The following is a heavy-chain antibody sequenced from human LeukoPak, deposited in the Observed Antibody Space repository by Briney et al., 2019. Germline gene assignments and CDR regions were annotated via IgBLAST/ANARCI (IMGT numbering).Heavy chain of an antibody. V-gene: IGHV1-8*01. D-gene: IGHD6-13*01. Sequence: ASVKVSCKASGYSFTSYDINWLRQATGQGLEWMGWMNPNSGNTGSAQKFQGRVTMTRNTSISTAYMELSNLRSDDTAVYYCARRVAAGGTCMGYWGQGTLVTVSS. CDR1: GYSFTSYD. CDR2: MNPNSGNT. J-gene: IGHJ4*02. CDR3: ARRVAAGGTCMGY.